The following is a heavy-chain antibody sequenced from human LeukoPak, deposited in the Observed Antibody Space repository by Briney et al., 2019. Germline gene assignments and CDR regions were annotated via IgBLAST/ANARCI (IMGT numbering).Heavy chain of an antibody. CDR3: ARGDFWSGYKFDY. V-gene: IGHV3-48*01. CDR1: GFTFSSYS. D-gene: IGHD3-3*01. CDR2: ISSSSSTI. Sequence: PGGSLRLSCAASGFTFSSYSMNWVRQAPGKGLEWVSYISSSSSTIYYADSVKGRFTISRDNAKNSLYLQMNSLRAEDTAVYYCARGDFWSGYKFDYWGPGTLVTVSS. J-gene: IGHJ4*02.